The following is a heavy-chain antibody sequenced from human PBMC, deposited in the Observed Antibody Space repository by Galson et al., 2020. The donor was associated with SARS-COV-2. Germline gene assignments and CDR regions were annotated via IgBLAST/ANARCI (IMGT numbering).Heavy chain of an antibody. CDR1: GYTFTSYY. D-gene: IGHD4-17*01. CDR3: ARDLTTVTTYHYYYGMDV. V-gene: IGHV1-46*01. J-gene: IGHJ6*02. CDR2: INPSGGST. Sequence: RQDGSVKVSCKASGYTFTSYYMHWVRQAPGQGLEWMGIINPSGGSTSYAQKFQGRVTMTRDTSTSTVYMELSSLRSEDTAVYYCARDLTTVTTYHYYYGMDVWGQGTTVTVSS.